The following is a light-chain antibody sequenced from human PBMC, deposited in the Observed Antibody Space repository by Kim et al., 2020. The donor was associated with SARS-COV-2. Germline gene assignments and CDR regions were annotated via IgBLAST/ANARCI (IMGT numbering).Light chain of an antibody. Sequence: SYELTQPLSVSVALGQTARITCGGNNIGSKNVHWYQQKPGQAPVLVIYRDSNRPSGIPERSSASNSGTTAPLPTSRAQPGDGPDYSFQVWSTSLHVFGTG. CDR2: RDS. CDR3: QVWSTSLHV. J-gene: IGLJ1*01. CDR1: NIGSKN. V-gene: IGLV3-9*01.